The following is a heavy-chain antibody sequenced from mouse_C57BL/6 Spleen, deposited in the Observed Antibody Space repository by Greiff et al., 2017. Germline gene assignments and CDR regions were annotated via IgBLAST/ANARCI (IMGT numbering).Heavy chain of an antibody. V-gene: IGHV1-55*01. CDR2: IYPGSGST. Sequence: VQLQQPGAELVKPGASVKMSCKASGYTFTSYWITWVKQRPGQGLEWIGDIYPGSGSTNYNEKFKSKATLTVDTSSSTAYMQLSSLTSEDSAVYYCARNYYESDEGGLRNAMDYWGQGTSVTVSS. D-gene: IGHD2-4*01. CDR3: ARNYYESDEGGLRNAMDY. J-gene: IGHJ4*01. CDR1: GYTFTSYW.